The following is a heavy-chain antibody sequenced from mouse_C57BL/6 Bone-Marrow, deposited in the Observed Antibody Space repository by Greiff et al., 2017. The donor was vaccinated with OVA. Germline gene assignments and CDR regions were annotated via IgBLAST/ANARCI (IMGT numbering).Heavy chain of an antibody. Sequence: EVQLQQSGPELVKPGASVKISCKASGYSFTDYNMNWVKQSNGKSLEWIGVINPKYGTTRYNQKLKGKATLTVDQSSSTAYMQLNSLTSEDSSVYYCARGYYGIPYYYAMDYWGQGTSVTVSS. V-gene: IGHV1-39*01. D-gene: IGHD1-1*01. CDR2: INPKYGTT. CDR1: GYSFTDYN. J-gene: IGHJ4*01. CDR3: ARGYYGIPYYYAMDY.